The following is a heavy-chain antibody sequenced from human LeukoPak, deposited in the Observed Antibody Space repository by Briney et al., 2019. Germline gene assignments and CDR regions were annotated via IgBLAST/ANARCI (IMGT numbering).Heavy chain of an antibody. CDR1: GFPFNRFA. CDR3: AKEGITGADS. Sequence: PGGSLTLSCTASGFPFNRFAMSWVRQAPGQGLAWVSAISGGGDAHYADSVKGRFTISRGNSKNTLFLHMNNLTADDTALYYCAKEGITGADSWGQGTLVSVSS. J-gene: IGHJ4*02. V-gene: IGHV3-23*01. CDR2: ISGGGDA.